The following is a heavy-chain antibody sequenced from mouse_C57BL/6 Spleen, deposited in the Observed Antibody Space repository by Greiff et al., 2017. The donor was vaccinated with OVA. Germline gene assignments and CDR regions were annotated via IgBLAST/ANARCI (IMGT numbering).Heavy chain of an antibody. CDR2: IDPSDSYP. D-gene: IGHD3-3*01. V-gene: IGHV1-69*01. Sequence: QVQLQQPGAELVMPGASVKLSCKASGYTFTSYWMHWVKQRPGQGLEWIGEIDPSDSYPNYNQKFKGKSTLTVDKSSSTAYMQLSSLTSEDSAVYYCARGGTRYFDYWGQGTTLTVSS. J-gene: IGHJ2*01. CDR3: ARGGTRYFDY. CDR1: GYTFTSYW.